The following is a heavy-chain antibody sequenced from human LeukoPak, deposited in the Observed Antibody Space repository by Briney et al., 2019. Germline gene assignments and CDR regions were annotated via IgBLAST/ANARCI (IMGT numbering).Heavy chain of an antibody. CDR2: IRSKAYGGTS. J-gene: IGHJ4*02. CDR3: TKHRASLVAAGFDS. D-gene: IGHD5-12*01. CDR1: GFTLGDYA. V-gene: IGHV3-49*04. Sequence: GGSLRLSCGTSGFTLGDYAVSWVRQAPGKGLEWVGFIRSKAYGGTSEYAASVKGRFTISRDDSKSIAHLQMNSLKTEDTAVYYCTKHRASLVAAGFDSWGQGTLVTVSS.